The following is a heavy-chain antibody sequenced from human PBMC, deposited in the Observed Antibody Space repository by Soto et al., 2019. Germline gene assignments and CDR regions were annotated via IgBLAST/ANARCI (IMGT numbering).Heavy chain of an antibody. CDR1: GFTFSSYA. V-gene: IGHV3-23*01. J-gene: IGHJ3*02. CDR3: AVHDYGDRDYAFDI. Sequence: GGSLRLSCAASGFTFSSYAMSWVRQAPGKGLEWVSAISGSGGSTYYADSVKGRFTISRDNSKNTLYLQMNSLSAEDTAVYYCAVHDYGDRDYAFDIWGQGTMVTVSS. CDR2: ISGSGGST. D-gene: IGHD4-17*01.